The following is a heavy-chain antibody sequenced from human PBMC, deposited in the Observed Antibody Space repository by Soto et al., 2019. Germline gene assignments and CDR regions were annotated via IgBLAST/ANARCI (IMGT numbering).Heavy chain of an antibody. D-gene: IGHD5-18*01. J-gene: IGHJ6*02. CDR3: VKERYAQLWLEDYGMDV. CDR2: ISYDGTDK. V-gene: IGHV3-30*18. Sequence: QVPLVESGGGVVQPGRSLRLSCAASGFTFSSYGIHWVRQAPGKGLEWVALISYDGTDKYYADSVKGRFTISRDNSKNPLYLQMSSLGPEDTAVYYCVKERYAQLWLEDYGMDVWGQGTTVTV. CDR1: GFTFSSYG.